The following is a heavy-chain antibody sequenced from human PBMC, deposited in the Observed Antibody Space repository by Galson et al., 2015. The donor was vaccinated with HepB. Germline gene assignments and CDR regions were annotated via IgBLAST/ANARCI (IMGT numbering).Heavy chain of an antibody. CDR3: ARIRGCSSTSCRPYYFDY. Sequence: QSGAEVKKPGESLKISCKGSGYSFTSYWIGWVRQMPGKGLEWMGIIYPGDSDTRYSPSFQGQVTISADKSISTAYLQWSSLKASDTAMYYCARIRGCSSTSCRPYYFDYWGQGTLVTVSS. CDR2: IYPGDSDT. J-gene: IGHJ4*02. V-gene: IGHV5-51*03. D-gene: IGHD2-2*01. CDR1: GYSFTSYW.